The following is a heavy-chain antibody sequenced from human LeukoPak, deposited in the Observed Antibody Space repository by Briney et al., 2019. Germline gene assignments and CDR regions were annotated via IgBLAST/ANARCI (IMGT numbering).Heavy chain of an antibody. Sequence: ASVKVSCKASGYTFTGYYMHWVRQAPGQGLEWMGWIDPNSGGTNYAQKFQGRVTMTRDTSISTAYMELSRLRSDDTAAYSCARATVIPAALLNHYGMDVWGQGTTVTVSS. CDR3: ARATVIPAALLNHYGMDV. CDR2: IDPNSGGT. CDR1: GYTFTGYY. D-gene: IGHD2-2*01. V-gene: IGHV1-2*02. J-gene: IGHJ6*02.